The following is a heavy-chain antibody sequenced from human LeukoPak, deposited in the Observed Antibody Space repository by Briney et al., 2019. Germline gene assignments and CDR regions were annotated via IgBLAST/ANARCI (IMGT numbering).Heavy chain of an antibody. D-gene: IGHD2-21*02. J-gene: IGHJ4*02. Sequence: GGSLRLSCAASGFTFSSYSMNWVRQAPGKGLEWVSSISSSSSYIYYADSVKGRFTISRDNAKNSLYLQMNSLRAEDTAVYYCARDVVVTATLFDYWGQGTLVTVSS. V-gene: IGHV3-21*01. CDR1: GFTFSSYS. CDR2: ISSSSSYI. CDR3: ARDVVVTATLFDY.